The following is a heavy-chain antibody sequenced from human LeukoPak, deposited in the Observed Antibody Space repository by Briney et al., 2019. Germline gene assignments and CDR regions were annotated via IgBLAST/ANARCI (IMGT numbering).Heavy chain of an antibody. V-gene: IGHV3-21*01. CDR2: ISSSSSYI. D-gene: IGHD1-26*01. CDR3: ARVLVGATTDDY. J-gene: IGHJ4*02. CDR1: GFTFSSYS. Sequence: EGSLRLSCAASGFTFSSYSINWVRQAPGKGLEWVSSISSSSSYIYYADSVKGRFTISRDNAKNSLYLQMNSLRAEDTAVYYCARVLVGATTDDYWGQGTLVTVSS.